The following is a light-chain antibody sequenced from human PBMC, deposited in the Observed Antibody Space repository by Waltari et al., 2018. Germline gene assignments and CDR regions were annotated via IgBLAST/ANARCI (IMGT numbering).Light chain of an antibody. J-gene: IGLJ2*01. Sequence: QSALTQPASVSGSPGQSITISCTASSSAVGGYNLVSCYRQFPNKPPQLIIYEDARRPSGVSSRFSASKSGNTASLTISGLQAEDEALYFCSSYARSDNSVLFGGGTQLSVL. CDR3: SSYARSDNSVL. V-gene: IGLV2-23*01. CDR2: EDA. CDR1: SSAVGGYNL.